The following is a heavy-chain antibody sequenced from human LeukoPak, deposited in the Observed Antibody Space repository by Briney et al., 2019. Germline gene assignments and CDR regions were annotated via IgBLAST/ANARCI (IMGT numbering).Heavy chain of an antibody. J-gene: IGHJ4*02. CDR2: INTNTGNP. Sequence: GASVKVSCKASGYTFTSYAMNWVRQAPGQGLEWMGWINTNTGNPTYAQGFTGRFVFSLDTSVSTAYLQISSLKAEDTAAYYCARVGWSLEVGYGDANYFDYWGQGTLVTVSS. CDR3: ARVGWSLEVGYGDANYFDY. D-gene: IGHD4-17*01. V-gene: IGHV7-4-1*02. CDR1: GYTFTSYA.